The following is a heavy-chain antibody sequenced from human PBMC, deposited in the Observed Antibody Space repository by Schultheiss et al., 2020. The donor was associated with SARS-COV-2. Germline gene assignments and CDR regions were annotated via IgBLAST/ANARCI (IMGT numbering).Heavy chain of an antibody. Sequence: SETLSLTCAVYGGSFSGYYWSWIRQPPGKGLEWIGYIYYSGSTYYNPSLKSRVTISVDTSKNQFSLKLSSVTAADTAVYYCARVFVLYGDYYDYYYYYGMDVWGQGTTVTVSS. CDR1: GGSFSGYY. V-gene: IGHV4-34*09. D-gene: IGHD4-17*01. J-gene: IGHJ6*02. CDR2: IYYSGST. CDR3: ARVFVLYGDYYDYYYYYGMDV.